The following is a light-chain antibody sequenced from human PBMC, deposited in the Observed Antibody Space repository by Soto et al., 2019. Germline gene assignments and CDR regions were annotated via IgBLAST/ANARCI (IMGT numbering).Light chain of an antibody. V-gene: IGLV2-14*01. Sequence: QSVLTQPASVSGSPGQSITISCTGTASDVGGYNYVSWYQQHPGKAPKLMIHAVSNRPSGISSRFSGSKSGNTASLTISGLQSEAEADYFCCSYTSRTTYVFGTGTKVTVL. J-gene: IGLJ1*01. CDR2: AVS. CDR1: ASDVGGYNY. CDR3: CSYTSRTTYV.